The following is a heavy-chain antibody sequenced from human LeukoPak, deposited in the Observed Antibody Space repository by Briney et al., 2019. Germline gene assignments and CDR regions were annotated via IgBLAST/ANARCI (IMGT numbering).Heavy chain of an antibody. J-gene: IGHJ5*02. CDR2: IYYSGST. CDR3: ARFGPYSSSWHNWFDP. CDR1: GGSISSYY. D-gene: IGHD6-13*01. Sequence: PSETLSLTCTVSGGSISSYYWSWIRQPPGKGLEWIGYIYYSGSTNYNPSLKSRVTISVDTSKNQFSLKLSSVTAADTAVYYCARFGPYSSSWHNWFDPWGQGTLVTVSS. V-gene: IGHV4-59*01.